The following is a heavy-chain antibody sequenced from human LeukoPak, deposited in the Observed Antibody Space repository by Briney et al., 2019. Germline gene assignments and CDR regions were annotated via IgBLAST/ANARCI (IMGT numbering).Heavy chain of an antibody. CDR3: ARRRDYYDSSGSGLDY. CDR1: GYSFTSFW. Sequence: GESLKISCKASGYSFTSFWIGWVRQMPGKGLEWMGIVYPGDSDTRYSPSFQDQVTISADKPVSTAYLQWYSLNAADSAMYYCARRRDYYDSSGSGLDYWGQGTLVTVSS. J-gene: IGHJ4*02. D-gene: IGHD3-22*01. V-gene: IGHV5-51*01. CDR2: VYPGDSDT.